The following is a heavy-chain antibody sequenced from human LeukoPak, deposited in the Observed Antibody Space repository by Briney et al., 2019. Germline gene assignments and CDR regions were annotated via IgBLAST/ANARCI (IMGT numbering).Heavy chain of an antibody. CDR2: IYTSGST. D-gene: IGHD5-18*01. J-gene: IGHJ4*02. Sequence: PSETLSLTCTVSGGSISSGSYYWSWLQQPAGKGLEWIGRIYTSGSTNYNPSLKSRVTISVDTSKNQFSLRLSSVTAADTAVYYCARVDTTMITVDYWGQGTLVTVSS. V-gene: IGHV4-61*02. CDR1: GGSISSGSYY. CDR3: ARVDTTMITVDY.